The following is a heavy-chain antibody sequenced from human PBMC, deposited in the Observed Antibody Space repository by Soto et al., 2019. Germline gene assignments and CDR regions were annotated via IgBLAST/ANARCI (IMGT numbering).Heavy chain of an antibody. CDR2: IWYDGSNK. Sequence: QVHLVASGGGVVQPGTSLRLSCAASGFSFSIFGMHWVRQAPGKGLEWVAGIWYDGSNKYYADSVKGRFSISRDNSKNTLYLQMNSLRAEDTAVYYCARDEKDEYGADRGGFGCWGQGTRVTVSS. J-gene: IGHJ4*02. CDR3: ARDEKDEYGADRGGFGC. CDR1: GFSFSIFG. D-gene: IGHD2-8*01. V-gene: IGHV3-33*01.